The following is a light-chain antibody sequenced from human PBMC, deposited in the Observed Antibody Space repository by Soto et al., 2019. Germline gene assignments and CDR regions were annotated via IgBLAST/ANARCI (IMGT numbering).Light chain of an antibody. J-gene: IGKJ4*01. CDR1: QSTSSY. Sequence: DIPMTQSPSSLSASVGDRVTITCRASQSTSSYLNWYQQKPRKAPKLLIYAASSLQSGVPSRFSGSGSGTDFTLTISSLQPEDFATYYCQQSYSTPHTFGGGTKVEIK. V-gene: IGKV1-39*01. CDR2: AAS. CDR3: QQSYSTPHT.